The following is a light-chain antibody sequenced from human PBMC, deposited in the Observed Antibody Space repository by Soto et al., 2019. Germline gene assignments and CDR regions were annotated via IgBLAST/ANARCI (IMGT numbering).Light chain of an antibody. Sequence: QSALTQPPSASGSPGQSLTISCTGTNSDVGFYNFVSWYQQRPGKAPKLVIYEVTKRPSGVPDRFSGSKSGSTASLIVSGLQAEDEADYYCSSYTSSSTRVFGTGTKVTVL. CDR1: NSDVGFYNF. CDR2: EVT. J-gene: IGLJ1*01. V-gene: IGLV2-8*01. CDR3: SSYTSSSTRV.